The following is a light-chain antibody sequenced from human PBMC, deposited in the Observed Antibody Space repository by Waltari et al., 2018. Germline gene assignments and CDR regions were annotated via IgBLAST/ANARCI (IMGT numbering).Light chain of an antibody. Sequence: QSALTQPASVSGSPGQSNTLSCTGPSSDVGGYNYVSWYQQHPGKVPKLLIFDVSNRPSGVSNRFSGSKSGNTASLTISGLQAEDESDYYCCSFTSRSTWVFGGGTKLTVL. CDR3: CSFTSRSTWV. V-gene: IGLV2-14*01. CDR2: DVS. CDR1: SSDVGGYNY. J-gene: IGLJ3*02.